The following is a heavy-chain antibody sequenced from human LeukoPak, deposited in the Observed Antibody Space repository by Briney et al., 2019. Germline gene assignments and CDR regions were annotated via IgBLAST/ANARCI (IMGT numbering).Heavy chain of an antibody. CDR3: ARVVASTSSDA. V-gene: IGHV4-38-2*02. D-gene: IGHD2-15*01. Sequence: SETLSLTCTVSLYSISSGYFWGWIWQPPGKGLEWIGSIFHSGGVYYNPSLKSRVTISVDTSKNRFSLKVTSVTAADTALYYCARVVASTSSDAWGQGTLVTVST. CDR1: LYSISSGYF. J-gene: IGHJ5*02. CDR2: IFHSGGV.